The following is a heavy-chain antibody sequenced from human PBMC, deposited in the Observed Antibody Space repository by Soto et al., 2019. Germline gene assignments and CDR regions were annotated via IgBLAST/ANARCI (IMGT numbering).Heavy chain of an antibody. CDR1: GYTFTSYG. D-gene: IGHD3-22*01. V-gene: IGHV1-18*01. CDR3: ASSSITMIQNPGDYFDY. Sequence: QVQLVQSGAEVKKPGASVKVSCKASGYTFTSYGISWVRQAPGQGLEWMGWISAYNGNTNYAQKLQGRVTMTTDRSTSTVYMELRSLRSDDTAVYYCASSSITMIQNPGDYFDYWGQGTLVTVSS. CDR2: ISAYNGNT. J-gene: IGHJ4*02.